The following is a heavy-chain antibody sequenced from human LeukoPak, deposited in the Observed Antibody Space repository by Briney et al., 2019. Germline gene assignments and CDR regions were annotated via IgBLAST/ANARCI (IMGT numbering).Heavy chain of an antibody. J-gene: IGHJ4*02. CDR1: GFTFSSYG. D-gene: IGHD3-16*02. V-gene: IGHV3-33*06. CDR3: AKDRDDYVWGSYRPYYFDY. CDR2: IWYDGSNK. Sequence: PGGSLRLSCAASGFTFSSYGMHWVRQAPGKGLEWVAVIWYDGSNKYYADSVKGRFTISRDNSKNTLYLQMNSLRAEDTAVYYCAKDRDDYVWGSYRPYYFDYWGQGTLVTVSS.